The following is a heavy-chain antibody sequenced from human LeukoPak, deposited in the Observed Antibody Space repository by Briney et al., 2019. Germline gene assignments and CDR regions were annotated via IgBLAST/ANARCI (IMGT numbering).Heavy chain of an antibody. V-gene: IGHV4-61*08. CDR2: IYYSGST. D-gene: IGHD1-26*01. CDR1: GGSISSGGYY. Sequence: SETLSLTCTVSGGSISSGGYYWSWIRQHPGKGLEWIGYIYYSGSTNYNPSLKSRVTISVDTSKNQFSLKLSSVTAADTAVYYCASGSPVVGATGYYYYYYGMDVWGQGTTVTVSS. J-gene: IGHJ6*02. CDR3: ASGSPVVGATGYYYYYYGMDV.